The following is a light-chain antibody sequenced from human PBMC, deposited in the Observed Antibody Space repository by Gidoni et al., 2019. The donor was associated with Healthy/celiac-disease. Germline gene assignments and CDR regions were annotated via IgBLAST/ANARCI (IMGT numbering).Light chain of an antibody. V-gene: IGLV2-14*01. CDR2: EVS. J-gene: IGLJ2*01. Sequence: QSALTQPASVSASPGQSITISCTGTSSDVGGYNYVSWYQQHPGKAPKLMIYEVSNRPSGVSNRSSGSKSGNTASLTISGLQAEDEADYYCSSYTSSSLVVFGGGTKLTVL. CDR1: SSDVGGYNY. CDR3: SSYTSSSLVV.